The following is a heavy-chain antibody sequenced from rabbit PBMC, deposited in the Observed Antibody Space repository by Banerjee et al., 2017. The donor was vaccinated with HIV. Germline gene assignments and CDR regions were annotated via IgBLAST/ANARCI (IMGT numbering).Heavy chain of an antibody. CDR3: ARDISGGYFYFNL. Sequence: QEQLEESGGDLVKPEGSLTLTCTASGFSFSSSYWICWVRQAPGKGLEWIACIYVGSSGGTYYANWAKGRFTITRSTSLNTVTLQLNSLTAADTATYFCARDISGGYFYFNLWGPGTLVTVS. D-gene: IGHD1-1*01. V-gene: IGHV1S45*01. J-gene: IGHJ4*01. CDR2: IYVGSSGGT. CDR1: GFSFSSSYW.